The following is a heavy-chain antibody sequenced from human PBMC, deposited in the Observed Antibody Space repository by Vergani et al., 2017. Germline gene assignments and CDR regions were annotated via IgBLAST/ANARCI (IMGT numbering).Heavy chain of an antibody. V-gene: IGHV3-48*03. CDR3: ATRSGIQLWLDRDWYFDL. CDR1: GFTFSSYE. CDR2: ISSSGSTI. J-gene: IGHJ2*01. Sequence: EVQLVESGGGLVQPGGSLRLSCAASGFTFSSYEMNWVRQAPGKGLEWVSYISSSGSTIYYADSVKGRFTISRDNAKNSLYLQMNSLRAEDTAVYYCATRSGIQLWLDRDWYFDLWGRGTLVTVSS. D-gene: IGHD5-18*01.